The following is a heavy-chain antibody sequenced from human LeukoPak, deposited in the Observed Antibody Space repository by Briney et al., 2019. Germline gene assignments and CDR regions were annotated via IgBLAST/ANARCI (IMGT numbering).Heavy chain of an antibody. D-gene: IGHD4-23*01. CDR2: IYSDGTT. CDR3: AKHSVGNSIKSWFDP. CDR1: GFTVSSHY. V-gene: IGHV3-53*01. J-gene: IGHJ5*02. Sequence: GGSLRLSCAASGFTVSSHYMSWVRQAPRKGLEWVSVIYSDGTTYYADSVKGRFTISRDNSKNTLYLQMNSLRAEDTAVYYCAKHSVGNSIKSWFDPWGQGTLVTVSS.